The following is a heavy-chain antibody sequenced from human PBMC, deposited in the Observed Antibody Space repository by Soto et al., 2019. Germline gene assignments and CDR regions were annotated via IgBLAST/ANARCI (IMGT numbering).Heavy chain of an antibody. CDR2: INPSGGST. CDR1: GYTFTSYY. J-gene: IGHJ6*03. Sequence: ASVKVSCKASGYTFTSYYMHWVRQAPGQGLEWMGIINPSGGSTSYAQKFQDRVTMTRDTSTSTVYMELSSLRSEDTAVYYCARSGVAATPGIKVRGGYYMDVWGKGTTVTVSS. V-gene: IGHV1-46*03. CDR3: ARSGVAATPGIKVRGGYYMDV. D-gene: IGHD2-15*01.